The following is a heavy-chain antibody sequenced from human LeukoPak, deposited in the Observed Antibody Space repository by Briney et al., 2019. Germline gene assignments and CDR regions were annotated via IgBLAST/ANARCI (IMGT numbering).Heavy chain of an antibody. CDR2: INSDGSST. CDR1: GFTFSSYW. D-gene: IGHD6-13*01. CDR3: ARDPHNVAANWFDP. J-gene: IGHJ5*02. Sequence: PGGSLRLSCAASGFTFSSYWMHWVRQAPGKGLVWVSRINSDGSSTSYADSVKGRFTISRDNANSSLYLQMDSLSPEDTAVYYCARDPHNVAANWFDPWGQGALVTVSS. V-gene: IGHV3-74*01.